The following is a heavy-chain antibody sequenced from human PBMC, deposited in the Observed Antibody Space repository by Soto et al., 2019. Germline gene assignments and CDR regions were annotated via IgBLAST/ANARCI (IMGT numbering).Heavy chain of an antibody. V-gene: IGHV4-30-4*08. CDR3: ARLLAARRRWAFDY. CDR1: GGSISSGDYY. CDR2: IYYSGST. Sequence: SETLSLTCTVSGGSISSGDYYLSWIRQPPGKGLEWIGYIYYSGSTYYNPSLKSRVTISVDTSKNQFSLKLSSVTAADTAVYYCARLLAARRRWAFDYWGQGTLVTVSS. J-gene: IGHJ4*02. D-gene: IGHD6-6*01.